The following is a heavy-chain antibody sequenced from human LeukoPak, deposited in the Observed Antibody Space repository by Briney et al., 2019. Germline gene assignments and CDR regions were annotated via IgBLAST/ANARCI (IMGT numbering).Heavy chain of an antibody. D-gene: IGHD2-15*01. CDR3: ARDDRIYGSFDP. J-gene: IGHJ5*02. Sequence: SETLSLTCTVSGGSVSSGSYYWSWIRQPPGKGLEWIGYIYYSGSTNYNPSLKSRVTISVDTSKNQFSLKLSSVTAADTAVYYCARDDRIYGSFDPWGQGTLVTASS. V-gene: IGHV4-61*01. CDR2: IYYSGST. CDR1: GGSVSSGSYY.